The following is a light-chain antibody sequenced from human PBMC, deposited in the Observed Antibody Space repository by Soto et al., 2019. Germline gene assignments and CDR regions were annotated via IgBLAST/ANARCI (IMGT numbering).Light chain of an antibody. V-gene: IGLV2-14*01. Sequence: QSALTQPASVSGSPGQSITVSCTGTSSDVGGSNFVSWYQQYPGKAPNLVIYEVTHRPSGVSSRFSGSKSGNTASLTISGLQAEDEADYYCSSYASSGTCVFGTGTKLTVL. CDR1: SSDVGGSNF. J-gene: IGLJ1*01. CDR2: EVT. CDR3: SSYASSGTCV.